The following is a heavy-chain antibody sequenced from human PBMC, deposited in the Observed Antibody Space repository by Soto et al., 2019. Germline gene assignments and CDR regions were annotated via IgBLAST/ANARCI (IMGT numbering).Heavy chain of an antibody. V-gene: IGHV3-74*01. CDR3: ARGAFYYYGSGSYYMETEFDP. CDR2: IHSDGSTT. Sequence: GGSLRLSCAASGFTFNYYWMHWVRQAPGQGLVWVSHIHSDGSTTTYADSVKGRFTISRDNAKNTLYLQMNSLRAEDTAVYYCARGAFYYYGSGSYYMETEFDPWGQGTLVTVSS. J-gene: IGHJ5*02. D-gene: IGHD3-10*01. CDR1: GFTFNYYW.